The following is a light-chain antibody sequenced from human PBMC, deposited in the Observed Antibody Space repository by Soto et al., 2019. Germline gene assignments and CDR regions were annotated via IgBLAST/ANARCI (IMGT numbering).Light chain of an antibody. CDR3: KQCGNLPS. CDR2: DAS. J-gene: IGKJ4*01. CDR1: QSVSRY. Sequence: EIALTQSPATLPLSPGDRATLSCRASQSVSRYLAWYQQKPGQAPTLLIYDASNRATGIPARFSGSGAGTDFTITIRSLEPEGSALYYCKQCGNLPSFGGRTKVEIK. V-gene: IGKV3-11*01.